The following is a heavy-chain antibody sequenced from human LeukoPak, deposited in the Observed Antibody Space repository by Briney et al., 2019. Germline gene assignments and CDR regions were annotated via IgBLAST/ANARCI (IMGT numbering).Heavy chain of an antibody. CDR3: ARGLNIVATPFDY. Sequence: ASVEVSCKASGYTFTSYDINWVRQATGQGLGWMGWMNPNSGNTGYAQKFQGRVTMTRNTSISTAYMELSSLRSEDTAVYYCARGLNIVATPFDYWGQGTLVTVSS. D-gene: IGHD5-12*01. CDR1: GYTFTSYD. V-gene: IGHV1-8*01. J-gene: IGHJ4*02. CDR2: MNPNSGNT.